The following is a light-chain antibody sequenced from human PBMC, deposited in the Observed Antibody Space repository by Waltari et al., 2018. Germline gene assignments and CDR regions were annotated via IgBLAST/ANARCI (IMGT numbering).Light chain of an antibody. CDR2: RNV. CDR3: AAWDDSLSGRV. CDR1: RSNIGSNY. J-gene: IGLJ3*02. Sequence: QSVLTQPPSASGTPGQRVTISCSGSRSNIGSNYVYWYQQVPGTAPKLLIYRNVRRPSGVPYRFSGSKSGASASLAISGLRSEDEVDYYCAAWDDSLSGRVFGGGTKVTVL. V-gene: IGLV1-47*01.